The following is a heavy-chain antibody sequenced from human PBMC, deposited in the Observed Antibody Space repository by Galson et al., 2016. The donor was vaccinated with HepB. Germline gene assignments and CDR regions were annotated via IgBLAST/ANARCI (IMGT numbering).Heavy chain of an antibody. CDR3: ARVSPTATYYDFWSGKYHYMDV. J-gene: IGHJ6*03. D-gene: IGHD3-3*01. CDR2: ISTSSSYT. CDR1: GFTFSDHY. Sequence: SLRLSCAASGFTFSDHYMSWIRQAPGKGLEWVSYISTSSSYTNYADSVKGRFIISRDNAKNSMYLQMNSLRAEDTAVYYCARVSPTATYYDFWSGKYHYMDVWGKGTTVTVSS. V-gene: IGHV3-11*06.